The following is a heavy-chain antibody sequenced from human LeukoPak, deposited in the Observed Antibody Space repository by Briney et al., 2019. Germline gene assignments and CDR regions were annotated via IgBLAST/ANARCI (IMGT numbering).Heavy chain of an antibody. D-gene: IGHD3-10*01. CDR3: ARGLWFGSASGMDV. J-gene: IGHJ6*02. CDR2: MNPNSGNT. CDR1: GYTFTSYD. Sequence: ASVKLSCKASGYTFTSYDINWVRQAPGQGLEWMGWMNPNSGNTGYAQKFQGRVTMTRNTSISTAYMELSSLRSEDTAVYYCARGLWFGSASGMDVWGQGTTVTVSS. V-gene: IGHV1-8*01.